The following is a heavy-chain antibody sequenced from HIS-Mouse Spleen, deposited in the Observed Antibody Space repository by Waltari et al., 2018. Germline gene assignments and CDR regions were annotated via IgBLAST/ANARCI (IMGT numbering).Heavy chain of an antibody. J-gene: IGHJ2*01. Sequence: QLQLQASGPGLVTPSDTLSPTRTFPGCSISSSSYSRGWIRQPPGKGLEWIGSIYYSGSTYYNPSLKSRVTISVDTSKNQFSLKLSSVTAADTAVYYCAREIPYSSSWYDWYFDLWGRGTLVTVSS. CDR2: IYYSGST. V-gene: IGHV4-39*07. CDR1: GCSISSSSYS. CDR3: AREIPYSSSWYDWYFDL. D-gene: IGHD6-13*01.